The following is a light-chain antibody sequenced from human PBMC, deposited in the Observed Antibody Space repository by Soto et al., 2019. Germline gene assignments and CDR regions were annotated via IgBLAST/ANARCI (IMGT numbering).Light chain of an antibody. V-gene: IGLV2-14*01. CDR1: SSDVGAYIY. J-gene: IGLJ2*01. CDR3: SSYTSRTTLV. CDR2: EVN. Sequence: QSVLTQPASMSGSPGQSITISCTGTSSDVGAYIYVSWYQQHPGKAPKLMIYEVNNRPSGVSNRFSGSKSGNTASLTISGLQAEDEADYYCSSYTSRTTLVFGGGTKLTVL.